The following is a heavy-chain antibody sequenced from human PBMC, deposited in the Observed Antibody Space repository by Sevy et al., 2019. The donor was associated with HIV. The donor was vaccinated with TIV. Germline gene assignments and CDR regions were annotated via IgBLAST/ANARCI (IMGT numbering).Heavy chain of an antibody. J-gene: IGHJ3*02. Sequence: SETLSLTCAVYGGSFSGNSWNWIHQSPERGLEWIGEITHSGNTNYISSLKSRVTISKATSKNQFSLKLNSVSAADTAVYYCATGKDVFGTFDIWGQGTGVTVSS. CDR1: GGSFSGNS. CDR2: ITHSGNT. CDR3: ATGKDVFGTFDI. V-gene: IGHV4-34*01. D-gene: IGHD3-10*01.